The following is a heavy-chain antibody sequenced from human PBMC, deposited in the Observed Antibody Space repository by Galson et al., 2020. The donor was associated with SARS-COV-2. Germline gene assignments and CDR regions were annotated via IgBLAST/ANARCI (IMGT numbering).Heavy chain of an antibody. CDR2: IYDSGST. CDR1: GGSVSSGSHF. Sequence: SETLSLTCTVSGGSVSSGSHFWNWIRQPPGKGLEWIGYIYDSGSTKYNSSHQSRVTISVDTSKNEFSLKLSSVTAADTAVYYCARDREYYYAAAHHYGLDVWGRGTTVSVSS. D-gene: IGHD3-10*01. CDR3: ARDREYYYAAAHHYGLDV. J-gene: IGHJ6*02. V-gene: IGHV4-61*01.